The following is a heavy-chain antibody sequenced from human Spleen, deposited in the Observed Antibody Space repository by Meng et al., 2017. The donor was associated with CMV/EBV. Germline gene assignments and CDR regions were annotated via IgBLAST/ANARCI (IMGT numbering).Heavy chain of an antibody. J-gene: IGHJ4*02. CDR2: IWFNGSNK. V-gene: IGHV3-33*03. Sequence: SSASGFSFSTYVLPWFRQAPGKGLGWVAVIWFNGSNKYYAGSVKGRFTISRDNSKNTLYLQMNSLRAEDAAVYYCASDGDGYKGFDYWGQGTLVTVSS. D-gene: IGHD5-24*01. CDR1: GFSFSTYV. CDR3: ASDGDGYKGFDY.